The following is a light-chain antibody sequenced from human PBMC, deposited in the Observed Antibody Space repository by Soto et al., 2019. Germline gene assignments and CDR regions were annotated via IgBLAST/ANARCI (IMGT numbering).Light chain of an antibody. J-gene: IGKJ4*01. CDR1: QSITSH. CDR2: AAS. CDR3: QQSYRTPLS. Sequence: DIQMTQSPYSLSASVGDRVTITCRASQSITSHLNWYQQKPGKAPKLLIYAASTLQSGVPSRFTGSGSGTQFTLIISSLQPEDFATYYCQQSYRTPLSFGGGTKVEIK. V-gene: IGKV1-39*01.